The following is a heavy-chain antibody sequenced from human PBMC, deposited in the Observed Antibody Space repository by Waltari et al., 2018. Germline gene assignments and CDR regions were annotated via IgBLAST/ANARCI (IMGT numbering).Heavy chain of an antibody. CDR3: AGVGPGARVYDYIWGSYRHPFDY. CDR2: IYYSGGT. CDR1: GGSISSSSYY. V-gene: IGHV4-39*07. Sequence: QLQLQESGPGLVKPSETLSLTCTVSGGSISSSSYYWGWIRQPPGKGMEWIGSIYYSGGTDYNPSPKERGTISGDTAKNQFSLKLSSVTAADTAVYYWAGVGPGARVYDYIWGSYRHPFDYWGQGTLVTVSS. J-gene: IGHJ4*02. D-gene: IGHD3-16*02.